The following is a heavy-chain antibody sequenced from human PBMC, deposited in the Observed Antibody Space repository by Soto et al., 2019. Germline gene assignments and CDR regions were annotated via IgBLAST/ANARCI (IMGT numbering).Heavy chain of an antibody. CDR1: GFRFSSYG. D-gene: IGHD4-17*01. CDR2: ISYDGSNK. J-gene: IGHJ4*02. Sequence: QVQLVESGGGVAQLGRSLRLSCAASGFRFSSYGMHWVRQAPGKGLEWVAVISYDGSNKYYGGSVKGRFAISRDNSKNMLYLQMNSLRPEDTAVYYCVTDRDFNVYGYYWGQGTLVAVFS. V-gene: IGHV3-30*03. CDR3: VTDRDFNVYGYY.